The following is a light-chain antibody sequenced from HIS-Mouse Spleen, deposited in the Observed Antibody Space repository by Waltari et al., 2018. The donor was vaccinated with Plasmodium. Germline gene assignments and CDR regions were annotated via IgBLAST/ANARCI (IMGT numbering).Light chain of an antibody. CDR2: GAS. J-gene: IGKJ2*01. V-gene: IGKV3-15*01. Sequence: EIVMTQSPATLSVSPGERATLSSRASQRFSSNLAWYQQKPGQAPRLLIYGASTRATGIPARCSSSGSGTEFTLTISSMQSEDFAVYYCQQYNNWPPYTFGQGTKLEIK. CDR3: QQYNNWPPYT. CDR1: QRFSSN.